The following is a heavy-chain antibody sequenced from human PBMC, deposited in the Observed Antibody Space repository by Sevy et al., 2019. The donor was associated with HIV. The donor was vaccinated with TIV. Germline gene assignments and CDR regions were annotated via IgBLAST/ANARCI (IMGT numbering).Heavy chain of an antibody. V-gene: IGHV3-23*01. Sequence: GGSLRLSCAASGFTFNTHVMNWVRQAPGKGLEWVSSISGFGNAYYADAVRGRFTISRDNAKNTLYLKMNGLRADDTAVYYGAKVLNPALESMMEVTVRSLKGFDVWGQGTMVTVSS. CDR2: ISGFGNA. CDR3: AKVLNPALESMMEVTVRSLKGFDV. D-gene: IGHD3-22*01. CDR1: GFTFNTHV. J-gene: IGHJ3*01.